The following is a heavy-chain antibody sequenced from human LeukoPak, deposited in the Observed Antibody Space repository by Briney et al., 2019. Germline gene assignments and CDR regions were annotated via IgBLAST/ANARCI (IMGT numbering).Heavy chain of an antibody. D-gene: IGHD6-19*01. CDR3: ARDRYSSGWYYSNYFDY. CDR2: ISSSGSTI. CDR1: GFTFSSYE. J-gene: IGHJ4*02. Sequence: GGSLRLSCAASGFTFSSYEMNWVRQAPGKGLEWVSYISSSGSTIYYADSVKGRFTISRDNAKNSLYLQMNSLRAEDTAVYYCARDRYSSGWYYSNYFDYWGQGTLVTVSS. V-gene: IGHV3-48*03.